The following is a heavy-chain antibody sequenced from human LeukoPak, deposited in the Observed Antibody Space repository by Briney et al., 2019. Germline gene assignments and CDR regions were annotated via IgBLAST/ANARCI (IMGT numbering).Heavy chain of an antibody. CDR1: GGSFSGYY. J-gene: IGHJ4*02. Sequence: SETLSLTCAVYGGSFSGYYWSWIRQPPGKGLEWIGEINHSGSTNYNPSLKSRVTISVDTSKNQFSLKLSSVTAADTAVYYCARAGGYCSGGSCYYCYFDYWGQGTLVTVSS. CDR3: ARAGGYCSGGSCYYCYFDY. D-gene: IGHD2-15*01. CDR2: INHSGST. V-gene: IGHV4-34*01.